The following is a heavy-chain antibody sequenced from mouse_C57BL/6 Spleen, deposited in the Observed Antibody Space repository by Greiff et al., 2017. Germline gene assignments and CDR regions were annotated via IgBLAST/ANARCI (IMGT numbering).Heavy chain of an antibody. J-gene: IGHJ4*01. D-gene: IGHD2-3*01. CDR2: IDPSDSYT. V-gene: IGHV1-59*01. Sequence: QVQLQQPGAELVKPGTSVKLSCKASGYTFTSYWMHWVKQRPGQGLEWIGVIDPSDSYTNYNQKFKGKATLTVDTSSSTAYMQLSSLTSEASAVYYCARAHYDGYAAMDYWGQGTSVTVSS. CDR1: GYTFTSYW. CDR3: ARAHYDGYAAMDY.